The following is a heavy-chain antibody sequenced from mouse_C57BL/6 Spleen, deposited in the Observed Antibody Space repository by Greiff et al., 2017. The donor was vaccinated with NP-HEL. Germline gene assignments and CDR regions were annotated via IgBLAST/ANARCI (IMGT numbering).Heavy chain of an antibody. CDR2: IWSGGST. Sequence: VQGVESGPGLVQPSQSLSITCTVSGFSLTSYGVHWVRQPPGKGLEWLGVIWSGGSTDYNGAFISRLSISKDNSKSQVFFKMNSLQADDTAIYYCAKNCGSSYYAMDYWGQGTSVTVSS. V-gene: IGHV2-4*01. CDR1: GFSLTSYG. J-gene: IGHJ4*01. CDR3: AKNCGSSYYAMDY. D-gene: IGHD1-1*01.